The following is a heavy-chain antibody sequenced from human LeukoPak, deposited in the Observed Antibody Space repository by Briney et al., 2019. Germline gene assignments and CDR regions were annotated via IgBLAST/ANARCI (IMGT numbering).Heavy chain of an antibody. Sequence: ASVKVSCKASGYTFTNHAINWVRQAPGQGLEWMGWINTNVGNPTYAQGFTGRFVFSLDTSVSTAYLQISSLKAEDTAVYYCARPNSGIYQGWIYYYYSGMDVWGQGTTVTVSS. V-gene: IGHV7-4-1*02. D-gene: IGHD1-26*01. J-gene: IGHJ6*02. CDR3: ARPNSGIYQGWIYYYYSGMDV. CDR2: INTNVGNP. CDR1: GYTFTNHA.